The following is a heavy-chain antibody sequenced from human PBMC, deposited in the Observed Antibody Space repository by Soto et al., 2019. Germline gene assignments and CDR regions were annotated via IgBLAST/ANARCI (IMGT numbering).Heavy chain of an antibody. J-gene: IGHJ4*02. CDR3: ARPPVAEHYFDY. CDR1: GFTFSSYA. V-gene: IGHV3-23*01. CDR2: ISGSGGST. Sequence: EVQLLESGGGLVQPGGSLRLSCAASGFTFSSYAMSWVRQAPGKGLEWVSAISGSGGSTYYADSVKGRFTISRDNSKNTLYLQMNSLRAEDTAVYYCARPPVAEHYFDYWGQGTLVTVSS. D-gene: IGHD6-19*01.